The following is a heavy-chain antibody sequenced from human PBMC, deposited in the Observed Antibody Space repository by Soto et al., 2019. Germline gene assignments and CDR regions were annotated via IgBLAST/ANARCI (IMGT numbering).Heavy chain of an antibody. CDR2: ISGGGGST. CDR1: GFTFSSYA. Sequence: GSLRLSCAASGFTFSSYAMSWVRQAPGKGLEWVSAISGGGGSTYYADSVKGRFTISRDNSKNTLYLQMNSLRAEDTAVYYCAKDLYLGYYYYGMDVWGQGTTVTVSS. J-gene: IGHJ6*02. CDR3: AKDLYLGYYYYGMDV. D-gene: IGHD3-16*01. V-gene: IGHV3-23*01.